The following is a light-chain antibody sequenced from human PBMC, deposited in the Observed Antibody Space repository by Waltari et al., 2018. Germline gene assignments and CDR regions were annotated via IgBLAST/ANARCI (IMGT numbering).Light chain of an antibody. J-gene: IGLJ2*01. CDR3: YSTDSTGNHVG. Sequence: SYELTPPPPGSLSPGQTARITCPGDAFSKKYAFSYQQQSGQAPVLIIYDDNKRPSGIPERFSGASSGTMATLTISGAQVEDEADYYCYSTDSTGNHVGFGGGTKLTVL. CDR2: DDN. CDR1: AFSKKY. V-gene: IGLV3-10*01.